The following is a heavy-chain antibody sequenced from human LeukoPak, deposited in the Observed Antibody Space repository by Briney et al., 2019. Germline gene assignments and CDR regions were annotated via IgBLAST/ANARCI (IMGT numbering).Heavy chain of an antibody. CDR3: GRDFRDSLDY. V-gene: IGHV1-2*02. CDR2: INPNGGGT. CDR1: GYTFTGYY. J-gene: IGHJ4*02. Sequence: GASVKVSCKASGYTFTGYYMHWVRQAPGQGLEWMGWINPNGGGTNYAQKFQGRDTMTRDTSISTAYMELSRLRSDDTAVYYCGRDFRDSLDYWGQGTLVTVSS.